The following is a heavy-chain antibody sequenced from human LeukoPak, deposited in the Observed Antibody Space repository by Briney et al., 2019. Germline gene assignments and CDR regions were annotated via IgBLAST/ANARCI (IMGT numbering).Heavy chain of an antibody. V-gene: IGHV3-48*04. CDR1: GFTFSIYS. Sequence: GGSLRLSCAASGFTFSIYSMSWVRQAPRKGLGWVSYTSSCNGSIYYADSVKGRFTISRVNAKNSLYLQMPTSVAEDTAVYYWARGSEHPQNNIAEAAPYAFDIWGEGTMVTVSS. CDR2: TSSCNGSI. J-gene: IGHJ3*02. CDR3: ARGSEHPQNNIAEAAPYAFDI. D-gene: IGHD6-19*01.